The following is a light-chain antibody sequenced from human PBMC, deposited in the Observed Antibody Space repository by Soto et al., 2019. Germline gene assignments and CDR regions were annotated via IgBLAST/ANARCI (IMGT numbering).Light chain of an antibody. J-gene: IGKJ2*01. CDR2: ASF. Sequence: DIQMTQSPSSLSVSVGDRVTITCRASQSISSFLHWFQQKPGKAPKLLIYASFNLQSGAPSRFSGSGSGTDSTLTITSLQPEDFATYYCQQSYTTPYTFGQGTKLEI. CDR3: QQSYTTPYT. CDR1: QSISSF. V-gene: IGKV1-39*01.